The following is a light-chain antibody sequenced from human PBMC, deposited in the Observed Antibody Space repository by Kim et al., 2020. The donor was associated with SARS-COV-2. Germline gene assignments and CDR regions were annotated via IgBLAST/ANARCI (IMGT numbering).Light chain of an antibody. Sequence: QSVLTQPPSVSAAPGQKVTISCSGSSSNIGNNYVSWYQQLPGTAPKLLIYDNNKRPSGIPDRFSGSKSGTSATLGITGLQTGDEADYYCATWDSILSAGVFGGGTQLTVL. V-gene: IGLV1-51*01. CDR2: DNN. CDR1: SSNIGNNY. CDR3: ATWDSILSAGV. J-gene: IGLJ2*01.